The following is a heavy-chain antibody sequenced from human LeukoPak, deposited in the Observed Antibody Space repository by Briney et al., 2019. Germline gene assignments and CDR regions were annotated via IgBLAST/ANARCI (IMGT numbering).Heavy chain of an antibody. J-gene: IGHJ4*02. Sequence: GGSLRLSCAASEFTFSSYSMNWVRQAPGKGLEWVSSISSSSSYIYYADSVKGRFTISRDNAKNSLYLQMNSLRAEDTAVYYCARDRHSNSFSEVDYWGQGTLVTVSS. CDR2: ISSSSSYI. V-gene: IGHV3-21*01. D-gene: IGHD6-13*01. CDR3: ARDRHSNSFSEVDY. CDR1: EFTFSSYS.